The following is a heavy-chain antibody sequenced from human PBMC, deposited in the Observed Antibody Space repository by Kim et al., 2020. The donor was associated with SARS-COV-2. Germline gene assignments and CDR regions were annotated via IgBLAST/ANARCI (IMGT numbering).Heavy chain of an antibody. Sequence: SVKVSCKASGGTFSSYAISWVRQAPGQGLEWMGGIIPIFGTTNYAQKFQGRVTITADESTSTAYMELSSLRSEDTAVYYCARNDFYDSSEDYWGQGTLVTVSS. D-gene: IGHD3-22*01. J-gene: IGHJ4*02. CDR2: IIPIFGTT. CDR3: ARNDFYDSSEDY. CDR1: GGTFSSYA. V-gene: IGHV1-69*13.